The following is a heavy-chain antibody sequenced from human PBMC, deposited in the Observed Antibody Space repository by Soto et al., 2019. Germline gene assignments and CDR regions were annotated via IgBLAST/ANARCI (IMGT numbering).Heavy chain of an antibody. D-gene: IGHD3-22*01. Sequence: ETLSLTCTVSGASIDRSNYYWDWIRQPPGKGLEWIGTTYYNGNAYYNPSLKSRVTMSVDTSKNQFSLKLISVTAADTAVYYCASHFVAVVIKGWGYWGQGTLVTVSS. CDR1: GASIDRSNYY. J-gene: IGHJ4*02. CDR2: TYYNGNA. CDR3: ASHFVAVVIKGWGY. V-gene: IGHV4-39*01.